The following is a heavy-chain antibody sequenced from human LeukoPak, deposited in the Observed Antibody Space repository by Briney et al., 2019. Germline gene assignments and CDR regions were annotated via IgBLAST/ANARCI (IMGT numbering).Heavy chain of an antibody. D-gene: IGHD6-13*01. CDR3: ARWDSSYYAFDI. CDR2: IFYNGIT. CDR1: GGSISSYY. V-gene: IGHV4-59*08. J-gene: IGHJ3*02. Sequence: SETLSLTCTVSGGSISSYYRNWMRQSPGEGLEWIGYIFYNGITNYNPSFKSRVTISVDTPKNQFSLKLTSVTAADTAVYFCARWDSSYYAFDIWGQGTMVTVSS.